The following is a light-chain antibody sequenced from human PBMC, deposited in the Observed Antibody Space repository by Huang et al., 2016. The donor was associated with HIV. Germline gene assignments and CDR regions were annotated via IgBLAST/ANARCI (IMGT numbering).Light chain of an antibody. J-gene: IGKJ5*01. CDR1: QSVNSY. CDR2: DAS. Sequence: ETVLTQSPATLSLSPGERATLSCRASQSVNSYLAWYQQKPGQTPRLLIYDASNRATGIPARFSGSGSGTDFTLTISSLEPEYFAVYYCQQRKYWPPITFGQGTRLEIK. CDR3: QQRKYWPPIT. V-gene: IGKV3-11*01.